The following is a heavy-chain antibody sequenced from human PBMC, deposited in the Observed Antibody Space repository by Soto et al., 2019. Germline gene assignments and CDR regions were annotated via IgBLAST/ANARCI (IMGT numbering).Heavy chain of an antibody. Sequence: PGQSLNLSGEGSGYTCSSDLIAWVRHMPGKGLEWMGIIYPGDSETKYSPSFQGQVTLSAAKFITTAYLQWNSLKASDTAIYYCARGRCSGASCFIHALDVWGQGTMVTVSS. CDR1: GYTCSSDL. CDR2: IYPGDSET. CDR3: ARGRCSGASCFIHALDV. V-gene: IGHV5-51*01. J-gene: IGHJ3*01. D-gene: IGHD2-15*01.